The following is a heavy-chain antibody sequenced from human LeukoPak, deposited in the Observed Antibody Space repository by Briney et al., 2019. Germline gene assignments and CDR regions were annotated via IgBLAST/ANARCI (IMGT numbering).Heavy chain of an antibody. D-gene: IGHD3-3*01. CDR3: ARASPRDYRTAYHDFWSGYYPPTFRFDP. V-gene: IGHV4-59*01. J-gene: IGHJ5*02. CDR2: IYYSGST. Sequence: PSETLSLTCTVSGGSISSYYWSWIRQPPGKGLEWIGYIYYSGSTNYNPSLKSRVTISVDTSKNQFSLKLSSVTAADTAVYYCARASPRDYRTAYHDFWSGYYPPTFRFDPWGQGTLVTVSS. CDR1: GGSISSYY.